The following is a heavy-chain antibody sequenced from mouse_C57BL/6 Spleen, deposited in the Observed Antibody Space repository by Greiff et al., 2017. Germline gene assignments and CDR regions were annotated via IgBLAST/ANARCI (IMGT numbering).Heavy chain of an antibody. CDR2: ISSGGSYT. CDR1: GFTFSSYG. V-gene: IGHV5-6*01. D-gene: IGHD2-4*01. CDR3: HYDYDGAMDY. Sequence: EVMLVESGGDLVKPGGSLKLSCAASGFTFSSYGMSWVRQTPDKRLEWVATISSGGSYTYYPDSVKGRFTISRDNAKNTLYLQMSSLKSEDTAMYYCHYDYDGAMDYWGQGTSVTVSS. J-gene: IGHJ4*01.